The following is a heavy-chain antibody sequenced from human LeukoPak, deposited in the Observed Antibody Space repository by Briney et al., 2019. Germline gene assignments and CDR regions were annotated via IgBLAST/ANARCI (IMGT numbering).Heavy chain of an antibody. Sequence: GESLKISCKGSGYSFTSYWIGWVRQMPGKGLEWMGIIYPGDSDTRYSPSFQGQVTISADKSISTAYLQWSSLKASDTAMYYCARSITMVRGVTSYYYYMDVWGKGTTVTISS. V-gene: IGHV5-51*01. J-gene: IGHJ6*03. CDR1: GYSFTSYW. D-gene: IGHD3-10*01. CDR3: ARSITMVRGVTSYYYYMDV. CDR2: IYPGDSDT.